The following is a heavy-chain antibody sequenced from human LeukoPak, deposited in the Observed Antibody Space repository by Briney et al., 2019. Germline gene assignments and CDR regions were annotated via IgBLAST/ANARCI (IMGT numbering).Heavy chain of an antibody. D-gene: IGHD3-16*02. CDR1: GFTFSSYG. CDR2: IRYDGSNK. J-gene: IGHJ4*02. CDR3: ARNMITFGGVIVVDY. V-gene: IGHV3-30*02. Sequence: SGGSLRLSCAASGFTFSSYGMRWVRQAPGKGLEWVAFIRYDGSNKYYADSVKGRFTISRDNSKNTLYLQMNSLRAEDTAVYYCARNMITFGGVIVVDYWGQGTLVTVSS.